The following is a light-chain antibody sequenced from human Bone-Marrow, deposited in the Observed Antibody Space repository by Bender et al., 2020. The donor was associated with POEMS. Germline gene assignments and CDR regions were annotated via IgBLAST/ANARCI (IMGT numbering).Light chain of an antibody. V-gene: IGLV1-47*01. CDR2: EGT. Sequence: QSVLTQPPSASGTPGQRVTISCSGSSSNIGSNYVHWYQQHPGKAPKLMIYEGTERPSGISARFSGSKSGNTASLTISGLQPEDEADYYCCSFGGLGVFGSGTTVTVL. CDR3: CSFGGLGV. J-gene: IGLJ1*01. CDR1: SSNIGSNY.